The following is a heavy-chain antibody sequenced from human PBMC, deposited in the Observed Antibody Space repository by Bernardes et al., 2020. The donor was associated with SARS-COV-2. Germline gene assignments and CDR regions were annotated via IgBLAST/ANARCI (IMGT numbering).Heavy chain of an antibody. V-gene: IGHV3-64*01. J-gene: IGHJ6*02. CDR2: ISSNGGST. Sequence: GGSLRLSCAASGFTFSSYAMHWVRQAPGKGLEYVSAISSNGGSTYYANSVKGRFTISRDNSKNTLYLQMGSLRAEDMAVYYCARDGQWVRGEIDYYGMDVWGQGTTVTVSS. D-gene: IGHD3-10*01. CDR3: ARDGQWVRGEIDYYGMDV. CDR1: GFTFSSYA.